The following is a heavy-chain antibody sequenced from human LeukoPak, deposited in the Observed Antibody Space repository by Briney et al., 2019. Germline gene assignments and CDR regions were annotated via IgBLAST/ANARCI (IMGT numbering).Heavy chain of an antibody. V-gene: IGHV1-69*13. Sequence: VASVKVSCTASGYTFTSYYMHWARQAPGQGLEWMGGIIPIFGTANYAQKFQGRVTITADESTSTAYMELSSLRSEDTAVYYCARHPVTAIPLYFDYWGQGTLVTVSS. D-gene: IGHD2-21*02. J-gene: IGHJ4*02. CDR3: ARHPVTAIPLYFDY. CDR1: GYTFTSYY. CDR2: IIPIFGTA.